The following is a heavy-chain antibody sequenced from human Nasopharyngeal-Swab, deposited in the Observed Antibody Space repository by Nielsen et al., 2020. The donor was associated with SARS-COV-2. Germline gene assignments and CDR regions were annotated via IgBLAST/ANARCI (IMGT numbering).Heavy chain of an antibody. J-gene: IGHJ4*02. D-gene: IGHD3-10*01. CDR3: TRDGGFREGDY. V-gene: IGHV3-30-3*01. Sequence: GESLKISCAASGFTFSSYAMHWVRQAPGKGLEWVAVISYDGSNKYYADSVKGRFTISRDNSKNTLYLQMNSLRAEDTAVYYCTRDGGFREGDYWGQGTLVTVSS. CDR2: ISYDGSNK. CDR1: GFTFSSYA.